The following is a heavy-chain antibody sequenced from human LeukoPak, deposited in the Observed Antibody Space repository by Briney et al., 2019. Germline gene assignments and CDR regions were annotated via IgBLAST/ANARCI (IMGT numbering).Heavy chain of an antibody. V-gene: IGHV3-73*01. D-gene: IGHD3-3*01. CDR3: TSPAHDFDFWSGYYSV. CDR2: IRSKANSDET. Sequence: GGSLRLSSTVSGFIFSDSAIHWVRQAAGKGLEWVGRIRSKANSDETAYAASVKGRFTISRDDSKDTAYLQMHSLKPEDTAVYHCTSPAHDFDFWSGYYSVWGRGAQVTVSS. CDR1: GFIFSDSA. J-gene: IGHJ4*01.